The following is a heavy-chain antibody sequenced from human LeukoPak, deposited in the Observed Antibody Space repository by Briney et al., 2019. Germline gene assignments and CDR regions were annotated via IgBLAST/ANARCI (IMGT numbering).Heavy chain of an antibody. CDR2: IYYSGST. V-gene: IGHV4-59*01. CDR1: GGSFSSYY. J-gene: IGHJ4*02. Sequence: SETLSLSCTVSGGSFSSYYWSLIRQPAGKGLEWIGYIYYSGSTNYNPSLTSRVTISVDTSTNQFSLKLSSVTAADTAVYYCARGTSTDFYSDDWGQGTLVTVSS. D-gene: IGHD3-3*01. CDR3: ARGTSTDFYSDD.